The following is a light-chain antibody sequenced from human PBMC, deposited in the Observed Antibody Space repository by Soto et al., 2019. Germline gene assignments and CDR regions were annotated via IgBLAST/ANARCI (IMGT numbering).Light chain of an antibody. CDR2: DSS. J-gene: IGKJ4*01. Sequence: DIQMTQSPSSLSASVGDRVTITCQASQDINNFLNWYQQKPGQAPSLLIYDSSTLEVGVPATFSGRGSGTDFSFTISSLQPEDIATYYCQQYNDVPLAFGGGTRVEI. CDR1: QDINNF. V-gene: IGKV1-33*01. CDR3: QQYNDVPLA.